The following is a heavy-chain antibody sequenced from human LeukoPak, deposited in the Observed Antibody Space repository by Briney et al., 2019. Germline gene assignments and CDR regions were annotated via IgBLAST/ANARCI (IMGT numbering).Heavy chain of an antibody. V-gene: IGHV3-23*01. D-gene: IGHD1-14*01. CDR1: GFTFSSYP. CDR3: AKDLKREPD. Sequence: GGSLRLSCAASGFTFSSYPMSWVRQAPGKGLEWVSATSASGASTYYADSVKGRFTISRDNSKNTLYLQMNSLRVEDTAVYYWAKDLKREPDWGQGTLVTVSS. CDR2: TSASGAST. J-gene: IGHJ4*02.